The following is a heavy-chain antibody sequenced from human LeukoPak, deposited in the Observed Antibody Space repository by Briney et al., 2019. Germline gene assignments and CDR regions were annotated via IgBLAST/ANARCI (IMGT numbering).Heavy chain of an antibody. CDR1: GGSIRSGSYY. J-gene: IGHJ4*02. V-gene: IGHV4-39*01. CDR2: IYYSGST. Sequence: PSETLSLTCTVSGGSIRSGSYYWGWIRQPPGKGLEWIGSIYYSGSTYYNPSLKSRVTISVDTSKNQFSLKLSSVTAADTAVFYCARGRIYSSSSFYRFDYWGQGTLVTVSS. CDR3: ARGRIYSSSSFYRFDY. D-gene: IGHD6-6*01.